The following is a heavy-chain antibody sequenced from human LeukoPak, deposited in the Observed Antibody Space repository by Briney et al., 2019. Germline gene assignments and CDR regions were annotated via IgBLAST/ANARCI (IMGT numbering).Heavy chain of an antibody. CDR2: IDGDGNIA. CDR1: EFPFSSYW. Sequence: GGSLRLSCAASEFPFSSYWMLWVRHAPGKGLEWVSRIDGDGNIATYADSVKGRFTISRDNTKNILYLQMNSLRVEDTGVYYCARSQFDSWGQGTLVTVSS. V-gene: IGHV3-74*01. J-gene: IGHJ4*02. CDR3: ARSQFDS.